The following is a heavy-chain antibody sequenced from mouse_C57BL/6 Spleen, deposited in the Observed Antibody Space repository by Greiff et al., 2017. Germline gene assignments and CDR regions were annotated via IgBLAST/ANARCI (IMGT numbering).Heavy chain of an antibody. Sequence: VQLQQSGPELVKPGASVKISCKASGYAFSSSWMNWVKQRPGKGLEWIGRIYPGDGDTNYNGKFKGKATLSADKSSSTPYMQLISLTSEDSAVYFCARGDSSGYARYDGGQGTTLTVSS. CDR1: GYAFSSSW. CDR2: IYPGDGDT. V-gene: IGHV1-82*01. D-gene: IGHD3-2*02. CDR3: ARGDSSGYARYD. J-gene: IGHJ2*01.